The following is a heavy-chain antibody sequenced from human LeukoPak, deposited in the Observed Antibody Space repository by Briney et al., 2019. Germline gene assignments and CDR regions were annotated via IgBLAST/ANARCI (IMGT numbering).Heavy chain of an antibody. V-gene: IGHV3-11*01. D-gene: IGHD3-22*01. J-gene: IGHJ4*02. CDR2: ISSSGSTI. CDR3: ARDRVTGYYDSSGYLFF. CDR1: GFTFSDYY. Sequence: GGSLRLSCAASGFTFSDYYMSWIRQAPGKGLEWVSYISSSGSTIYYADSVKGRFTISRDNAKNSLYLQMNNLRAEDTAVYYCARDRVTGYYDSSGYLFFWGQGTLVTVSS.